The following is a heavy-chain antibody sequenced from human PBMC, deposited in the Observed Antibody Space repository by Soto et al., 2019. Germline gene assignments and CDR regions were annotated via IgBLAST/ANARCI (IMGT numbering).Heavy chain of an antibody. J-gene: IGHJ1*01. CDR3: AKDFGIAPPRVYFQH. D-gene: IGHD3-3*01. CDR1: GFTFSTYA. Sequence: EVQLLESGGGLVQPGGSLSLSCAASGFTFSTYAMSWVRQAPGKGLEWVSALSGSGGTTYYADSVKGRFTISRDNSKNTLYLQMNALRAQDTAVYYCAKDFGIAPPRVYFQHWGQGTLVSLSS. V-gene: IGHV3-23*01. CDR2: LSGSGGTT.